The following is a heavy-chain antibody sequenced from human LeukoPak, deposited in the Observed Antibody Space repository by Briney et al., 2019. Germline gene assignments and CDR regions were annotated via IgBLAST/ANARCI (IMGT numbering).Heavy chain of an antibody. CDR3: AREGYCSSTSCWTDALDI. D-gene: IGHD2-2*01. J-gene: IGHJ3*02. CDR2: IYYSGST. Sequence: SQTLSLTCTVSGGSISSGGYYWSWIRQHPGKGLEWIGYIYYSGSTYYNPSLKSRVTISVDTSKNQFSLKLSSVTAADTAVYYCAREGYCSSTSCWTDALDIWGQGTMVTVSS. CDR1: GGSISSGGYY. V-gene: IGHV4-31*03.